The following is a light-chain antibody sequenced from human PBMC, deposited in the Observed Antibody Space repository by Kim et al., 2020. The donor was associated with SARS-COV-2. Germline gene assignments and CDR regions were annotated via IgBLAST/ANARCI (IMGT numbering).Light chain of an antibody. V-gene: IGLV3-9*01. CDR2: GDS. Sequence: SYELTQPLSVSVALGQTARITCGGNNIGSKNVHWYQQKPGQAPVLVIYGDSNRPSGIPERFSGSNSGNTATLTISRAQAGDEADYNCQVWDSSTAHYVFGTGTKVTVL. CDR3: QVWDSSTAHYV. CDR1: NIGSKN. J-gene: IGLJ1*01.